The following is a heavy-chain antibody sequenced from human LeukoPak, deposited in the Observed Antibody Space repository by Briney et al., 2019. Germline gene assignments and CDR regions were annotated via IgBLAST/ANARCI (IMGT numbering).Heavy chain of an antibody. Sequence: PSETLSLTCTVSGYSISSGYYWGWIRQPPGKGLEWIGSIYYSGSTYYNPSLKSRVTISVDTSKNQFSLKLSSVTAADTAVYYCATVAGTFRDYWGQGTLVTVSS. CDR1: GYSISSGYY. V-gene: IGHV4-38-2*02. CDR2: IYYSGST. D-gene: IGHD6-19*01. CDR3: ATVAGTFRDY. J-gene: IGHJ4*02.